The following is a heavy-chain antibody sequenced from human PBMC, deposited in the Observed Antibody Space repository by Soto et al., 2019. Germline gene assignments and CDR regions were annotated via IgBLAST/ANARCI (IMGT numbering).Heavy chain of an antibody. CDR2: INPSSGTT. Sequence: QVQLVQSGAEMKQPGASVKLSCQASGYIFIHCFMHWVRQAPGQGLEWMGGINPSSGTTTYAQKFQGRVTVTRDTSTSTGYMELSSLGSGDTAMYYCARSLGETTSLFDYWGQGSLGTVS. V-gene: IGHV1-46*01. CDR1: GYIFIHCF. J-gene: IGHJ4*02. CDR3: ARSLGETTSLFDY. D-gene: IGHD1-26*01.